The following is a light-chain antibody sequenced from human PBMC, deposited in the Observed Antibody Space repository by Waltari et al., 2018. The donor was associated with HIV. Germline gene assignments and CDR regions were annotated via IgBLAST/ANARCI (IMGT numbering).Light chain of an antibody. CDR2: AVN. Sequence: QSALTQPDSVSGSPGQSITISCTGTTWDIGTYDHVSWYQQHPGTAPNLIIFAVNNRPAGISDRFSGSKSANVASLSISGLQAADEADYYCRSYSRTNTWVFGGGTRLTVL. CDR3: RSYSRTNTWV. V-gene: IGLV2-14*01. CDR1: TWDIGTYDH. J-gene: IGLJ3*02.